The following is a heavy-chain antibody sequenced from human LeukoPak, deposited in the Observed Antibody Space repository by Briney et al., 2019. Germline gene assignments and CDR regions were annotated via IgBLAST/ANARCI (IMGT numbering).Heavy chain of an antibody. Sequence: GGSLRLSCAASGFTFSNHSMNWVRQAAGKGLEWISYISSSSSARYYAGSVKGRFIISRDDASNSLYLQMNSLRAEGTAIYYCARMSGSRLPGYWGQGALVTVSS. J-gene: IGHJ4*02. CDR3: ARMSGSRLPGY. CDR1: GFTFSNHS. CDR2: ISSSSSAR. D-gene: IGHD3-3*01. V-gene: IGHV3-48*01.